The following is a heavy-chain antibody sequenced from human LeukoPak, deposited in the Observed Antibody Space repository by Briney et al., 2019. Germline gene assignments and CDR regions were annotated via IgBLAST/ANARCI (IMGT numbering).Heavy chain of an antibody. V-gene: IGHV3-7*01. CDR1: GFTFSSYW. Sequence: PGGSLRLSCAASGFTFSSYWMSWVRQAPGKGLEWVANIKQDGSEKYYVDSVKGRFTISRDNAKNSLYLQMNSLRAEDTAVYYCANDYGDYFLGYDAFDIWGQGTMVTVSS. D-gene: IGHD4-17*01. CDR2: IKQDGSEK. CDR3: ANDYGDYFLGYDAFDI. J-gene: IGHJ3*02.